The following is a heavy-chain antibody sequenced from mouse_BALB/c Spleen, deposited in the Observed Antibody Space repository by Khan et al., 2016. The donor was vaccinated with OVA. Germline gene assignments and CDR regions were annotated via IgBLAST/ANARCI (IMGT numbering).Heavy chain of an antibody. CDR3: ARIYRSDFDY. CDR1: GCSFTGYF. V-gene: IGHV1-20*02. D-gene: IGHD1-1*01. CDR2: INPHIGET. J-gene: IGHJ2*01. Sequence: EVQLQESGPELVKPGASVKISCKASGCSFTGYFMNWVMQSHGKSLEWIGRINPHIGETFYNQKFKGKATLTVDESSSTAHLELRSLASEDSAVYYCARIYRSDFDYWGQGTTLTVSS.